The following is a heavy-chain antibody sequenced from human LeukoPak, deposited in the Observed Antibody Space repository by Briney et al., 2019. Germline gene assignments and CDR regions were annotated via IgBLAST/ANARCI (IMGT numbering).Heavy chain of an antibody. V-gene: IGHV4-4*07. J-gene: IGHJ4*01. CDR3: ARVGYSSGHDY. CDR1: GGSISTYY. Sequence: PSETLSLTCTVSGGSISTYYWSWIRQPAGKGLEWIGRIYTGGSTNYNPSLKSRVTMSLDTSKNQFSLKLNSVTAADTAVYYCARVGYSSGHDYWGQGTLATVSS. D-gene: IGHD6-19*01. CDR2: IYTGGST.